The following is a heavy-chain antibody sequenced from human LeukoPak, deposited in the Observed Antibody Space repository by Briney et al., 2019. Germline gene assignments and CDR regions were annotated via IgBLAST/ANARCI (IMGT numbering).Heavy chain of an antibody. CDR3: ARFSSSWYVSYYGMDV. D-gene: IGHD6-13*01. CDR1: GGSFSGYY. Sequence: SETLSLTCAVYGGSFSGYYWSWIRQPPGKGLEWIGEINHSGSTNYNPSLKSRVTISVDTSKNQFSLKLSSVIAADTAVYYCARFSSSWYVSYYGMDVWGQGTTVTVSS. CDR2: INHSGST. J-gene: IGHJ6*02. V-gene: IGHV4-34*01.